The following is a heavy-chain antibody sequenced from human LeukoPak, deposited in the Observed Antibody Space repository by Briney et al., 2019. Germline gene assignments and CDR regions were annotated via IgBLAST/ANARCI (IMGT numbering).Heavy chain of an antibody. Sequence: GGSLRLSCAASGSTFSSYAMSWVRQVPGKGLEWVSAISGSGGSTYYADSVKGRFTISRDNSKNTLYLQMNSLRAEDTAVYYCVRTGSYNWFDPWGQGTLVTVSS. CDR1: GSTFSSYA. V-gene: IGHV3-23*01. D-gene: IGHD2-8*02. CDR2: ISGSGGST. J-gene: IGHJ5*02. CDR3: VRTGSYNWFDP.